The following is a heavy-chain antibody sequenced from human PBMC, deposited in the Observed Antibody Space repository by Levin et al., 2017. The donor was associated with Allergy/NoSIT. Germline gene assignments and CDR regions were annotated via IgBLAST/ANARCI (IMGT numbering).Heavy chain of an antibody. V-gene: IGHV3-23*01. CDR3: AKAGGVTVTTSDY. Sequence: GGSLRLSCAASGFTFSSYAMSWVRQAPGKGLQWVSAISGSGGSTYYADSVKGRFTISRDNSKNTLYLQMNSLRAEDTAVYYCAKAGGVTVTTSDYWGQGTLVTVSS. CDR1: GFTFSSYA. D-gene: IGHD4-17*01. J-gene: IGHJ4*02. CDR2: ISGSGGST.